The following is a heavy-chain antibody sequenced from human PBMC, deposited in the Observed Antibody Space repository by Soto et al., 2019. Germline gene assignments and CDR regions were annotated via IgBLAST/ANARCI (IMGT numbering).Heavy chain of an antibody. J-gene: IGHJ4*02. D-gene: IGHD2-2*02. Sequence: EASVKVSCKASGYTFASYYMHWVRQAPGQGLEWMGIINPSGGSTSYAQKFQGRVTMTTDTSTSTAYMELRSLRSEETAVYCCASSGCSSTSCHTNGSDYWGQGTLVTVSS. CDR1: GYTFASYY. CDR3: ASSGCSSTSCHTNGSDY. CDR2: INPSGGST. V-gene: IGHV1-46*01.